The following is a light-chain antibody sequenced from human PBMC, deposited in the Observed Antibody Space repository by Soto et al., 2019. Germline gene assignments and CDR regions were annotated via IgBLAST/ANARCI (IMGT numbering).Light chain of an antibody. V-gene: IGKV3-11*01. Sequence: EIVLTQSPATLSLSPGERATLSCRASQSVSRYLAWYQQKPGQAPRLLIYDASNRATGIPAMFSGSGSGTDFTLTISSLEPEDFAVYYCQQRSKWPPTFGQGTKLEIK. CDR3: QQRSKWPPT. CDR1: QSVSRY. CDR2: DAS. J-gene: IGKJ2*01.